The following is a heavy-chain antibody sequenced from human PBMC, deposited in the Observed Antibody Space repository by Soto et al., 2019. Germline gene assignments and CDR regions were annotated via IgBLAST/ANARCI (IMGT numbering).Heavy chain of an antibody. Sequence: ASVKVSCKASGYTFTDYYMHWVRQAPGQGLEWMGWINPNSGGTNYAQKFQGRVTMTRDTSISTAYMELSRLRSDDTAVYYCARDGSSSSLDGYYYGMDVWGQGTTVTVSS. D-gene: IGHD6-6*01. J-gene: IGHJ6*02. CDR3: ARDGSSSSLDGYYYGMDV. V-gene: IGHV1-2*02. CDR1: GYTFTDYY. CDR2: INPNSGGT.